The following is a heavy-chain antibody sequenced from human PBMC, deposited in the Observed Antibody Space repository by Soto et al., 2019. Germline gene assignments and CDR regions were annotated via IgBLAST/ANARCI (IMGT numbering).Heavy chain of an antibody. CDR1: GFTFISYS. CDR3: AREDIVVVVAAPRGMDV. CDR2: ISSSSSYI. J-gene: IGHJ6*02. D-gene: IGHD2-15*01. V-gene: IGHV3-21*01. Sequence: GGSLRLSCSASGFTFISYSMNWFRQAPGKGLEWVSSISSSSSYIYYADSVKGRFTISRDNAKNSLYLQMNSLRAEDTAVYYCAREDIVVVVAAPRGMDVWGQGTTVTVSS.